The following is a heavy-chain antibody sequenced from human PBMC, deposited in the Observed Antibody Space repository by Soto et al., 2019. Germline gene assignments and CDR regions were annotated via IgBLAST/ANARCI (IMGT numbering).Heavy chain of an antibody. Sequence: SETLSLTCTVSGASMSDYYGSWIRQSPGKGLEHIGYMNHGGRGEYYPSLKSRVTISVDMSNNQISLKLSSVTAADTAIYYCARSGHTFGGVVWGQGILVTVSS. D-gene: IGHD3-16*01. V-gene: IGHV4-59*13. CDR2: MNHGGRG. J-gene: IGHJ4*02. CDR1: GASMSDYY. CDR3: ARSGHTFGGVV.